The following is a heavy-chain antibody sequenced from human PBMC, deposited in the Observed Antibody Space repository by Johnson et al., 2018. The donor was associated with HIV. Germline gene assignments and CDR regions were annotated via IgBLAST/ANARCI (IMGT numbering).Heavy chain of an antibody. D-gene: IGHD1-7*01. J-gene: IGHJ3*02. Sequence: QVQLVESGGGLVQPGRSLRLSCAASGFTFSSYGMHWVRQAPGKGLEWVAVISYDGSNKYYTDSLKGRFTISRDNAKNSLYLQMNSLRAEDTAVYYCAREATGTTNAFYMWGQGTMVTVSS. CDR2: ISYDGSNK. CDR3: AREATGTTNAFYM. V-gene: IGHV3-30*03. CDR1: GFTFSSYG.